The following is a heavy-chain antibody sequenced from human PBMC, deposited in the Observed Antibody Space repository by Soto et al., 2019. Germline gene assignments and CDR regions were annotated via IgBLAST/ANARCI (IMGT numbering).Heavy chain of an antibody. V-gene: IGHV4-39*07. CDR2: IYYSGST. J-gene: IGHJ5*02. D-gene: IGHD2-15*01. CDR1: GGSISSSSYY. Sequence: TSETMSLTCTVSGGSISSSSYYWGWISQPPGKGLEWIGSIYYSGSTYYNPSLKSRVTISVDRSKNQFSLKLSSVTAADTAVYYCARARDSGYCSGGSCYGWFDPWGQGTLVTVSS. CDR3: ARARDSGYCSGGSCYGWFDP.